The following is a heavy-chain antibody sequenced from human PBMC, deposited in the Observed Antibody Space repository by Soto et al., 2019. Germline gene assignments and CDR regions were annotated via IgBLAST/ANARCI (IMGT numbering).Heavy chain of an antibody. Sequence: ASVKVSCKAYGYTFIDFDINWVRQAPGQGLEWMGWMNPNTGNTAYAQKFQGRLTLTRDTSTSAAYMDLSSLTSDDTAVYYCARGSNWFDPWGQGTLVTVSS. J-gene: IGHJ5*02. CDR3: ARGSNWFDP. CDR1: GYTFIDFD. CDR2: MNPNTGNT. V-gene: IGHV1-8*01.